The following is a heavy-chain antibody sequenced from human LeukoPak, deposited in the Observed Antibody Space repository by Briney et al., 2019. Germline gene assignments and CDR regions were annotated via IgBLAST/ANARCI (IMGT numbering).Heavy chain of an antibody. J-gene: IGHJ3*02. Sequence: GGSLRLSCAASGFTFSSYWMHWVRQAPGKGLVWVSRINTDGSSTSYADSVKGRFTISRDNSKNTLYLQMNSLRAEDTAVYYCAKDRRITMVRGVIIPIQGLDAFDIWGQGTMVTVSS. V-gene: IGHV3-74*01. D-gene: IGHD3-10*01. CDR2: INTDGSST. CDR3: AKDRRITMVRGVIIPIQGLDAFDI. CDR1: GFTFSSYW.